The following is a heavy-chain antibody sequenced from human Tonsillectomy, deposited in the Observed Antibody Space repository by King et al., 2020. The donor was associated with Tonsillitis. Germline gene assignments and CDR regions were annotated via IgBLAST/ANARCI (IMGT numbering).Heavy chain of an antibody. J-gene: IGHJ4*02. D-gene: IGHD1-1*01. V-gene: IGHV3-23*04. CDR1: GFTFSSYA. CDR3: AKFCDWNYFDY. Sequence: VQLVESGGGLVQPGGSLRLSCAASGFTFSSYAMSWVRQAPGKGLEWVSASSVSGGSTYYANSVKGRFTISRDNSQNTLYLQMNSLRAEDTAVYYCAKFCDWNYFDYWGQGTLVTVSS. CDR2: SSVSGGST.